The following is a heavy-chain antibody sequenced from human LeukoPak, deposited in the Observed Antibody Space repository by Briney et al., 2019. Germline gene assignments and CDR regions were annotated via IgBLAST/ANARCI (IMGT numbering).Heavy chain of an antibody. J-gene: IGHJ3*02. CDR1: GFTFSDYY. V-gene: IGHV3-11*04. Sequence: GGSPRLSCAASGFTFSDYYMSWIRQAPGKGLEWVSYISSSSSTIYYADSVKGRFTISRDNAKNSLYLQMNSLRAEDTAVYYCARDPVYSSSLDAFDIWGQGTMVTVSS. D-gene: IGHD6-13*01. CDR2: ISSSSSTI. CDR3: ARDPVYSSSLDAFDI.